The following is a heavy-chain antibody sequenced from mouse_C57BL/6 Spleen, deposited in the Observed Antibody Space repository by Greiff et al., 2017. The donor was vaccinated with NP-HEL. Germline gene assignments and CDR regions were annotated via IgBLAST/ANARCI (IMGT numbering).Heavy chain of an antibody. V-gene: IGHV1-15*01. CDR3: TRGGLRNYFDY. CDR1: GYTFTDYE. CDR2: IDPETGGT. J-gene: IGHJ2*01. D-gene: IGHD1-1*01. Sequence: VQLQQSGAELVRPGASVTLSCKASGYTFTDYEMHWVKQTPVHGLEWIGAIDPETGGTAYNQKFKGKAILTADKSYSTAYMELRSLTSEDSAVYYCTRGGLRNYFDYWGQGTTLTVSS.